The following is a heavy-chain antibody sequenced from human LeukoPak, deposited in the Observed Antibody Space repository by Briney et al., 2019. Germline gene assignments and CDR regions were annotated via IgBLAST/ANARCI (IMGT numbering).Heavy chain of an antibody. V-gene: IGHV3-23*01. CDR2: IGGST. D-gene: IGHD6-19*01. CDR3: AKLSSYYFSDF. Sequence: PGGSLRLSCAASGFTFSTYAMSWVRQAPGKGLEWVSSIGGSTYYADSVKGRFTISRDNSKNTLYLQMNSPRDEDTAMYYCAKLSSYYFSDFWGQGTLVTVSS. CDR1: GFTFSTYA. J-gene: IGHJ4*02.